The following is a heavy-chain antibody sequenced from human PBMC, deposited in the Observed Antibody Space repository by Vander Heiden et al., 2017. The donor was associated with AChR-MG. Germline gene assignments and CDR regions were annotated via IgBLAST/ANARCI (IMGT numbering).Heavy chain of an antibody. CDR2: IYYSGST. J-gene: IGHJ6*02. CDR1: GGSISSYY. CDR3: AGSSGSYQYYYGMDV. D-gene: IGHD1-26*01. Sequence: VQLQESGPGLVKPSETLSLTRTVSGGSISSYYWSWIRQPPGKGLEWIGYIYYSGSTNYNPSLKSRVTISVDTSKNQFSLKLSSVTAADTAVYYCAGSSGSYQYYYGMDVWGQGTTVTVSS. V-gene: IGHV4-59*01.